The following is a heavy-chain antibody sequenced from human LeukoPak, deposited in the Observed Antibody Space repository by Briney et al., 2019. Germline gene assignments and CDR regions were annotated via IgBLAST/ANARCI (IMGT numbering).Heavy chain of an antibody. D-gene: IGHD2-2*02. CDR1: GYRFTNYW. CDR3: ARQEVLYHFAY. V-gene: IGHV5-51*01. CDR2: IYPGDSDT. Sequence: GAPLKISSKGSGYRFTNYWIGWVRQMPGKGLEWMGIIYPGDSDTTYSPSFQGQVTISADKSISPAYLQWSGLKASDTAMYYCARQEVLYHFAYWGQGTLVTVSS. J-gene: IGHJ4*02.